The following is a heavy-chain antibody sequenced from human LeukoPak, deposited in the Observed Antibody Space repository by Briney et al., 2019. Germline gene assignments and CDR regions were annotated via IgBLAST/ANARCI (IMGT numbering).Heavy chain of an antibody. CDR2: IYYSGTT. J-gene: IGHJ5*02. CDR3: AKGAGGFSYYNWFDP. Sequence: PGGSLRLSCVASGFTFSSRDWMTWVRQAPVKGLEWIGSIYYSGTTHYNPSLESRVTISVDTSKNQFSLKLASVTAADTAIYYCAKGAGGFSYYNWFDPWGQGTLVTVSS. D-gene: IGHD5-18*01. CDR1: GFTFSSRDW. V-gene: IGHV4-4*02.